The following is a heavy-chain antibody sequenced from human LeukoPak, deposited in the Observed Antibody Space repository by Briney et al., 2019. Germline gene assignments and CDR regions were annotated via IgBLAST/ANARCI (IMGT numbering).Heavy chain of an antibody. CDR2: ISGSGGST. CDR3: AKDRYGYSYGSNWFDP. D-gene: IGHD5-18*01. CDR1: GFTFSSYA. J-gene: IGHJ5*02. Sequence: PGGSLRPSCAASGFTFSSYAMSWVRQAPGKGLEWVSAISGSGGSTYYADSVKGRFTISRDNSKNTLYLQMNSLRAEDTAVYYCAKDRYGYSYGSNWFDPWGQGTLVTVSS. V-gene: IGHV3-23*01.